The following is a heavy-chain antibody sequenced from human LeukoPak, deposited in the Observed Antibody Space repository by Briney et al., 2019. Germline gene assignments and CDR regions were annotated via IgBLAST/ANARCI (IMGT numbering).Heavy chain of an antibody. Sequence: GASVKVSCKASGYTFTIYGISWVRQAPGQGLEWMGWISAYNGNTNYAQKLQGRVTMTTDTSTSTAYMELRSLRSDDTAVYYCARVPAGIYYDSSGYPDYWGQGTLVTVSS. D-gene: IGHD3-22*01. CDR1: GYTFTIYG. CDR2: ISAYNGNT. CDR3: ARVPAGIYYDSSGYPDY. V-gene: IGHV1-18*01. J-gene: IGHJ4*02.